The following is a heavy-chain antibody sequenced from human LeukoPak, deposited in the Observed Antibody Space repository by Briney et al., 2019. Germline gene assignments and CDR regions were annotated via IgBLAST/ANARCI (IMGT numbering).Heavy chain of an antibody. CDR2: IYYSGST. V-gene: IGHV4-59*01. D-gene: IGHD2/OR15-2a*01. CDR1: GGSIGSYY. CDR3: ARSRPVLHYGMDV. J-gene: IGHJ6*02. Sequence: SETLSLTCTVSGGSIGSYYWSWIRQPPGKGLEWIGYIYYSGSTNYNPSLKSRVTISVDTSKNQFSLKLSSVTAADTAVYYCARSRPVLHYGMDVWGQGTTVTVSS.